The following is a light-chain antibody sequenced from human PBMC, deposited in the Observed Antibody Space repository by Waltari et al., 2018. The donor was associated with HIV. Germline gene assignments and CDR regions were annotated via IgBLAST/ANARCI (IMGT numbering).Light chain of an antibody. V-gene: IGLV1-40*01. CDR3: QSYDSSLSGWVV. Sequence: QSVLTQPPSVSRAPGQRVTISCTGSSSNIGAGYDVHWYQQLPGTAPTLLIYGTSNRPSGVPDRFSGSKSGTSASLAITGLQAEDEAEYYCQSYDSSLSGWVVFGGGTKVTVL. J-gene: IGLJ2*01. CDR2: GTS. CDR1: SSNIGAGYD.